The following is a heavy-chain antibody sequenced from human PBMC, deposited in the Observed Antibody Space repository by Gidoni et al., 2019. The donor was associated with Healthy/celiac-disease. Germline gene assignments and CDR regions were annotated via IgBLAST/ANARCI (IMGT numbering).Heavy chain of an antibody. J-gene: IGHJ4*02. D-gene: IGHD2-8*01. CDR1: GFTLSSYG. CDR2: ISYDGSNK. V-gene: IGHV3-30*03. Sequence: QVQLVESGGGVVQPGRSLRLSCAASGFTLSSYGMHWVRQAPGKGLEWVAVISYDGSNKYYADSVKGRFTISRDNSKNTLYLQMNSLRAEDTAVYYCVHPSPRGVYFDYWGQGTLVTVSS. CDR3: VHPSPRGVYFDY.